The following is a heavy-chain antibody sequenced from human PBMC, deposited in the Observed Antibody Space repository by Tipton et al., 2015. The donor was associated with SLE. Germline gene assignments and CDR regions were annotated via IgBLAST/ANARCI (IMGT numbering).Heavy chain of an antibody. CDR3: VSSGYPLGTFES. D-gene: IGHD3-9*01. CDR2: IHHSGTT. CDR1: GVSTSIGGYF. Sequence: TLSLTCTVSGVSTSIGGYFWNRIRHYPGKGLEWIGSIHHSGTTHYNPSLKSRVTLAVDTSKNQFSLKLSVVTAADTAVYYCVSSGYPLGTFESCGQGTMVTVSS. V-gene: IGHV4-31*03. J-gene: IGHJ3*02.